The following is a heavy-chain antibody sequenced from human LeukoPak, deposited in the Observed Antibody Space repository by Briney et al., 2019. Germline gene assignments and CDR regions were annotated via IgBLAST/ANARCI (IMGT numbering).Heavy chain of an antibody. J-gene: IGHJ4*02. V-gene: IGHV4-34*01. CDR3: ARRLRGYSYGSVFDY. CDR2: INHSGST. D-gene: IGHD5-18*01. Sequence: PSETLSLTCAVYGGSFSGYYWSWIRQPPGKGLEWIGEINHSGSTNYNPSLKSRVTISVDTSKNQFSLKLSSVTAADTAVYYCARRLRGYSYGSVFDYWGQGNLVTVSS. CDR1: GGSFSGYY.